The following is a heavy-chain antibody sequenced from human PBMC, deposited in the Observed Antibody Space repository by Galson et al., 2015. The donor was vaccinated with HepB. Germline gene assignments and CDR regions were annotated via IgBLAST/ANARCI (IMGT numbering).Heavy chain of an antibody. D-gene: IGHD3-10*01. CDR2: IYSGGST. CDR3: ARRDYNGLSPTRGQLDY. Sequence: SLRLSCAASGFTVSSNYMSWVRQAPGKGLEWVSVIYSGGSTYYADSVKGRLTISRGNSKNTLYLQMNSLRAEDTAVYYCARRDYNGLSPTRGQLDYWGQGTLVTVSS. V-gene: IGHV3-66*01. J-gene: IGHJ4*02. CDR1: GFTVSSNY.